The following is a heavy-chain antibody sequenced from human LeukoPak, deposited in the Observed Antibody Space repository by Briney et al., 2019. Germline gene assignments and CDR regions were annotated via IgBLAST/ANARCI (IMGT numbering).Heavy chain of an antibody. Sequence: GGSLRLSCAASGFTFSDYYMSWIRQAPGKGLEGVSYISSSGSTIYYADSVKGRFTISRDNSKNTLYLQMNSLRAEDTAVYYCANSQQPTIFGGQNWFDPWGQGTLVTVSS. J-gene: IGHJ5*02. V-gene: IGHV3-11*01. CDR3: ANSQQPTIFGGQNWFDP. CDR2: ISSSGSTI. CDR1: GFTFSDYY. D-gene: IGHD3-3*01.